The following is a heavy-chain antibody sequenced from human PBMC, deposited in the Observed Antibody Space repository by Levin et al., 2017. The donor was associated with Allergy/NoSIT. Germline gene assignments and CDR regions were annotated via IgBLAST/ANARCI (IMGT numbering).Heavy chain of an antibody. D-gene: IGHD2-2*01. CDR3: ARGSYCSSTSCYQDEFDY. CDR2: ISYDGSNK. Sequence: GESLKISCAASGFTFSSYAMHWVRQAPGKGLEWVAVISYDGSNKYYADSVKGRFTISRDNSKNTLYLQMNSLRAEDTAVYYCARGSYCSSTSCYQDEFDYWGQGTLVTVSS. J-gene: IGHJ4*02. V-gene: IGHV3-30-3*01. CDR1: GFTFSSYA.